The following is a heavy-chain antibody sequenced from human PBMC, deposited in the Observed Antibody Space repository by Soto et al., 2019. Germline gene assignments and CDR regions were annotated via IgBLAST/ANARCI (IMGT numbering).Heavy chain of an antibody. CDR2: INHSGST. Sequence: QVQLQQWGAGLLKPSETLSLTCTVYGGSLIGYYWSWIRQPPGKGLEWIGEINHSGSTNYNPSLKSRVTISVDTSKNQFSLKLSSVTVADTAVYYCARGKNYYDMPYGMDVW. CDR1: GGSLIGYY. CDR3: ARGKNYYDMPYGMDV. D-gene: IGHD3-3*01. J-gene: IGHJ6*01. V-gene: IGHV4-34*01.